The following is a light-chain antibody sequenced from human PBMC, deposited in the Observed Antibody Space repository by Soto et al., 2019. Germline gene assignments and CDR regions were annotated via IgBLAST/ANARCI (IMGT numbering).Light chain of an antibody. CDR3: QQYGSSPWT. Sequence: IVLTQSPGTLSLSPGERATLSCRASQSDSSSYLAWYHQKPGQAPRLLLYGASTRATGIPDRFSGSGSGTDFTLTISGLEPEDFAVYYCQQYGSSPWTFGQGTKVEIK. CDR2: GAS. V-gene: IGKV3-20*01. CDR1: QSDSSSY. J-gene: IGKJ1*01.